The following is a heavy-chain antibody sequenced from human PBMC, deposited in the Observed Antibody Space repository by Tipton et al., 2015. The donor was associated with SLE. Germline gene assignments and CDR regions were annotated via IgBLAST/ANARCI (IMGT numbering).Heavy chain of an antibody. CDR2: ISSDSGAT. V-gene: IGHV3-48*01. CDR3: GKSLGSGWYLGFDY. CDR1: GFNFNNYV. D-gene: IGHD6-19*01. J-gene: IGHJ4*02. Sequence: SLRLSCVGSGFNFNNYVLNWVRQAPGKGLEWVSYISSDSGATHYADSVKGRFTISRDNSKNTLYLQMSSLIAEDTAVYYCGKSLGSGWYLGFDYWGRGTLVTVSS.